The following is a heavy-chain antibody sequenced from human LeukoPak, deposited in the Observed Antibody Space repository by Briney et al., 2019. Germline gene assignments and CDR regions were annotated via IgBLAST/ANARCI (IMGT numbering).Heavy chain of an antibody. CDR3: ARVGLHYYGSGSYNNWFDP. CDR2: INKNSTYT. J-gene: IGHJ5*02. V-gene: IGHV3-11*05. CDR1: GFTFSDYH. D-gene: IGHD3-10*01. Sequence: GGSLRLSCAASGFTFSDYHMSWIRQAPGKGLEWVSYINKNSTYTIYADSVEGRFTISRDNAKNSLCLQMNSLRAEDTAVYYCARVGLHYYGSGSYNNWFDPWGQGTLVTVSS.